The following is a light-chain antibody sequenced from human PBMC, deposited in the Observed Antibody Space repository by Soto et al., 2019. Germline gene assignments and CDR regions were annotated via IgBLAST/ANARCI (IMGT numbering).Light chain of an antibody. Sequence: DIQMTQSPSTLSASVGDRVTISCRASQSISSWLAWYQQKPGMTPKLLIYDASRLESGVPSRFSGSGSGTEFTITISSRQPDDFATYYCQQYNDYVNSFGQGTKLE. J-gene: IGKJ2*01. CDR2: DAS. V-gene: IGKV1-5*01. CDR3: QQYNDYVNS. CDR1: QSISSW.